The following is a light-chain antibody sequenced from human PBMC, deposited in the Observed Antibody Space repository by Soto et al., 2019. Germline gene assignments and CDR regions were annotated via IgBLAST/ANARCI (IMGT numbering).Light chain of an antibody. J-gene: IGKJ1*01. V-gene: IGKV3-20*01. CDR2: QHS. CDR3: QQYGSSPA. Sequence: EIVLTQSPATLSSFPGDRVTLSCRASQYINTRLAWYQHRPGQAPRLLIYQHSLRAAGIPARFSASGSGTDFTLTISRLEPEDFAVYYCQQYGSSPAFGQGTKVDIK. CDR1: QYINTR.